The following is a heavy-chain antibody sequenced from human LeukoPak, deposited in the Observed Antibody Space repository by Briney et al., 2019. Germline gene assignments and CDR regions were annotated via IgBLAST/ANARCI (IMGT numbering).Heavy chain of an antibody. CDR2: IRYDGNNK. V-gene: IGHV3-30*02. D-gene: IGHD3-10*01. Sequence: PGGSLRLSCAASGFTFSSYWMSWVRQAPGKGLEWVAFIRYDGNNKYYADSVKGRFTISRDNSKNTLFLQMISLRVEDTAVYYCAKVPTMVRGVITDNWGQGTLVTVSS. CDR1: GFTFSSYW. CDR3: AKVPTMVRGVITDN. J-gene: IGHJ4*02.